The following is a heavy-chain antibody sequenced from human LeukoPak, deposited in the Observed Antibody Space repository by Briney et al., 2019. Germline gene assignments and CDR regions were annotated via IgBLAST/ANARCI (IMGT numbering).Heavy chain of an antibody. J-gene: IGHJ4*02. Sequence: GGSLRLSCAVSGITLGNYGMSWVRQAPGKGLEWVAGISDSGGRTNYADSVKGRFTISRDNPKNTLYLQMNSLRAEDTAVYFCAKRGVVIRVILVGFHKEAYYFDSWGQGALVTVSS. V-gene: IGHV3-23*01. D-gene: IGHD3-22*01. CDR2: ISDSGGRT. CDR3: AKRGVVIRVILVGFHKEAYYFDS. CDR1: GITLGNYG.